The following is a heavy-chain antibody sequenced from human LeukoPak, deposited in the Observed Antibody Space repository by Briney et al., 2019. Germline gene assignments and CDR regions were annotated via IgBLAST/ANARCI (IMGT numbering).Heavy chain of an antibody. CDR3: ARHGMSSSGWYSFFDY. J-gene: IGHJ4*02. Sequence: SETLSLTCTVSGGSISSSSYYWGWIRQPPGKGLEWIGSIYYSGSTYYNPSLKSRVTISVDTSKNQFSLKLSSVTAADTAVYYCARHGMSSSGWYSFFDYWGQGTLVTVSS. CDR2: IYYSGST. D-gene: IGHD6-19*01. V-gene: IGHV4-39*01. CDR1: GGSISSSSYY.